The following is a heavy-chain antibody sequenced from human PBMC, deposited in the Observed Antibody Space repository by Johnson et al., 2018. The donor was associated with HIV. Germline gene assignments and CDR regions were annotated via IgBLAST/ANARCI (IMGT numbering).Heavy chain of an antibody. CDR1: GFTFSSYG. Sequence: QVQLVESGGGLVQPGGSLRLSCAASGFTFSSYGMHWVRQAPGKGLEWVAYIRYDGSNKYYADSVKGRFTISRDNSKNTLYLQMNSLRAEDRAVYYCARDLGPDGSGLSWGQGTMVTVSS. CDR2: IRYDGSNK. J-gene: IGHJ3*01. V-gene: IGHV3-30*02. D-gene: IGHD3-10*01. CDR3: ARDLGPDGSGLS.